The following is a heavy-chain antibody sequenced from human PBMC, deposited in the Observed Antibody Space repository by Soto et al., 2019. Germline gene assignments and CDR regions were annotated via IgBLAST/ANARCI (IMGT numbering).Heavy chain of an antibody. V-gene: IGHV3-21*01. D-gene: IGHD2-2*01. CDR3: AREVGYCSSTSCEKHDYYYYGMDV. Sequence: EVQLLESGGGWVQPGGSLRLSCAASGFTFSTYAMTWVRLAPGRGLEWVSSISSSSSYIYYADSVKGRFTISRDNAKNSLYLQMNSLRAEDTAVYYCAREVGYCSSTSCEKHDYYYYGMDVWGQGTTVTVSS. CDR1: GFTFSTYA. CDR2: ISSSSSYI. J-gene: IGHJ6*02.